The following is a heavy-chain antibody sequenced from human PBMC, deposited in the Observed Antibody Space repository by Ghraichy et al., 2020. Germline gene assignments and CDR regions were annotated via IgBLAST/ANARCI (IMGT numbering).Heavy chain of an antibody. CDR3: ATTRSPWSLDAFDI. J-gene: IGHJ3*02. CDR2: IYYSGST. Sequence: SETLSLTCTVSGGSISSYYWSWIRQPPGKGLEWIGYIYYSGSTNYNPSLKSRVTISVDTSKNQFSLKLSSVTAADTAVYYCATTRSPWSLDAFDIWGQGTMVTVSS. D-gene: IGHD1-26*01. CDR1: GGSISSYY. V-gene: IGHV4-59*01.